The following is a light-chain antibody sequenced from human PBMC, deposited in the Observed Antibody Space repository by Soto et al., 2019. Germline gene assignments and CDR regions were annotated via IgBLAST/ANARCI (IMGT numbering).Light chain of an antibody. CDR3: QQYGSSPT. Sequence: IVLTQSPGTLSLSPGERATLSCRASQSVSSSYLAWYQQKPGQAPRLLIYGASSRATGIPDRFSGSGSGTDFTLTISRLEPEYVAVYYCQQYGSSPTFGQGTRLEIK. CDR1: QSVSSSY. V-gene: IGKV3-20*01. CDR2: GAS. J-gene: IGKJ5*01.